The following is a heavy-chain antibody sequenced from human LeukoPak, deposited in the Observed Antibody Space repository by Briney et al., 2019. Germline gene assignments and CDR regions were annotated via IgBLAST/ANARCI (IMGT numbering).Heavy chain of an antibody. Sequence: SETLSLTCTVSGGSLSSGNYFWNWMRQPAGKGLDWIGRIYPSGSTNYNPSLKSRVTISVDTSKNQFSLRLSSVTAADTAVYYCARESTQGVMDVWGQGTTVTVSS. CDR1: GGSLSSGNYF. CDR2: IYPSGST. V-gene: IGHV4-61*02. CDR3: ARESTQGVMDV. J-gene: IGHJ6*02.